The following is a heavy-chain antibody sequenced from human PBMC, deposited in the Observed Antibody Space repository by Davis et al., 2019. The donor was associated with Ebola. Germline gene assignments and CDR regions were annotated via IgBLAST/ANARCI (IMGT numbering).Heavy chain of an antibody. J-gene: IGHJ6*02. Sequence: PGGSLRLSCAASGFTFSSYWMSWVRQAPGKGLEWVANIKQDGSEKYYVDSVKGRFTISRDNAKNSLYLQMNSLRAEDTAVYYCARSLVVLPKKSYYYYGMDVWGQGTTVTVSS. D-gene: IGHD2-15*01. CDR3: ARSLVVLPKKSYYYYGMDV. CDR2: IKQDGSEK. V-gene: IGHV3-7*03. CDR1: GFTFSSYW.